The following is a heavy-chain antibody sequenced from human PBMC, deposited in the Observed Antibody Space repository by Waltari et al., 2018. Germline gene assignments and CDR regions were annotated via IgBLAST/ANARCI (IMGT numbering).Heavy chain of an antibody. V-gene: IGHV4-4*07. CDR2: IYTSGST. CDR1: GGSISSDS. J-gene: IGHJ6*03. Sequence: QVQLQESGPGLVKPSETLSLTCTVSGGSISSDSWSWIRQPAGKGLEWIGRIYTSGSTNYNPSLKSRVTMSVDTSKNQFSLKLSSVTAADTAVYYCARVRCSSTSCYDYYYYYMDVWGKGTTVTISS. D-gene: IGHD2-2*01. CDR3: ARVRCSSTSCYDYYYYYMDV.